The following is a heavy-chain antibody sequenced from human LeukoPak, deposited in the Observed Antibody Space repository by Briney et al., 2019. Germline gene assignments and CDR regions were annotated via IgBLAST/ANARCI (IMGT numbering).Heavy chain of an antibody. V-gene: IGHV3-7*01. CDR2: IKEDGSEK. J-gene: IGHJ3*02. CDR1: GFTFSTYW. D-gene: IGHD5-18*01. Sequence: PGVSLRLSCAASGFTFSTYWMGWVRQAPGKGLEWVANIKEDGSEKYYVDSVKGRFTISRDNAKNSLYLQMNSLRAEDTAVYYCARAGRGYSYPDAFDIWGQGTMVTVSS. CDR3: ARAGRGYSYPDAFDI.